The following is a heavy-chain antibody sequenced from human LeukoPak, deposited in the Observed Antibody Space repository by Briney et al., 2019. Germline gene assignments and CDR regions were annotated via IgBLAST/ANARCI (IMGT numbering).Heavy chain of an antibody. Sequence: GPSVKLSCKASGFTFTSSAMQWVRQARGQRLEWIGWIVVGSGNTNYAQKFQERVTITRDMSTSTAYMELSSLRSEDTAVYYCAAETGGIAAAGPPWDYFDLWGRGTLVTVSS. D-gene: IGHD6-13*01. J-gene: IGHJ2*01. CDR1: GFTFTSSA. CDR2: IVVGSGNT. CDR3: AAETGGIAAAGPPWDYFDL. V-gene: IGHV1-58*02.